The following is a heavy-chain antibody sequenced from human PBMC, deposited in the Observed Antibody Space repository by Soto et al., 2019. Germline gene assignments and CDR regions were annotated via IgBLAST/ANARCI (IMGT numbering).Heavy chain of an antibody. CDR1: GGTFSSYA. J-gene: IGHJ6*02. CDR3: ASHGGRSPEGRYTYGMDV. CDR2: IIPIFGTA. Sequence: QVQLVQSGAEVKKPGSSVKVSCKASGGTFSSYAISWVRQAPGQGLEWMGGIIPIFGTADYAQKFQGRVTITADESTSTAYRERSTLRSGEPAVYSGASHGGRSPEGRYTYGMDVWGQGPTVPVPS. V-gene: IGHV1-69*12. D-gene: IGHD1-26*01.